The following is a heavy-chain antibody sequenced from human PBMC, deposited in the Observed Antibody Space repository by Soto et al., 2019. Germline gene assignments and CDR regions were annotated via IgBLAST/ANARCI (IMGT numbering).Heavy chain of an antibody. CDR3: SKMVAVAFDY. J-gene: IGHJ4*02. Sequence: EVQLLESGGGLVQPGGSLRLSCAASGFTFSSYAMSWVRHAPGKGLEWVSAISGSGGSTYYADSVKGRFTISRDNSKNTLYLQMNILRAEDKAVYYCSKMVAVAFDYWGQGTLVTVSS. CDR1: GFTFSSYA. CDR2: ISGSGGST. D-gene: IGHD6-19*01. V-gene: IGHV3-23*01.